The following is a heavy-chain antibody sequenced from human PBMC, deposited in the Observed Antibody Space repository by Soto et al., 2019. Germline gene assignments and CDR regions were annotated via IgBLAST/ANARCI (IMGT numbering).Heavy chain of an antibody. Sequence: ASVKVSCKASGYTFTSYGISWVRQAPGQGLEWMGWISAYNGNTNYAQKLQGRVTMTTDTSTSTAYMELRSLRSDDTAVYYCARARDCSGGSCYYNWFDPWGQGTLVTVSS. V-gene: IGHV1-18*01. D-gene: IGHD2-15*01. CDR2: ISAYNGNT. J-gene: IGHJ5*02. CDR3: ARARDCSGGSCYYNWFDP. CDR1: GYTFTSYG.